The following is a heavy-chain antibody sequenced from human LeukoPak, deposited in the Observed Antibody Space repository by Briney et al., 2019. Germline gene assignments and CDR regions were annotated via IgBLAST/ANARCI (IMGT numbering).Heavy chain of an antibody. Sequence: TSVKVSCKASGFTFTSSAMQWVRQARGQRLEWIGWIVVGSGNTNYAQKFQERVTITRDMSTSTAYTELSSLRSEDTAVYYCAAPGYYDSSGYSIWGQGPLVTVSS. CDR3: AAPGYYDSSGYSI. CDR1: GFTFTSSA. D-gene: IGHD3-22*01. J-gene: IGHJ4*02. V-gene: IGHV1-58*02. CDR2: IVVGSGNT.